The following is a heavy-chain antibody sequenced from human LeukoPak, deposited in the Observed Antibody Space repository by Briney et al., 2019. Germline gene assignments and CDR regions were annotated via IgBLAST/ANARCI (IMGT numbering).Heavy chain of an antibody. Sequence: SETLSLTCTVSGGSISNYYWSWIRQPPGKGLEWIGYIYYSGSSNYNPSLKSRVTISVDTSKNQFSLKLNSVTAADTAVYYCARWQSSSSGMGYWGQGTLVTVSS. V-gene: IGHV4-59*08. CDR2: IYYSGSS. D-gene: IGHD6-6*01. J-gene: IGHJ4*02. CDR1: GGSISNYY. CDR3: ARWQSSSSGMGY.